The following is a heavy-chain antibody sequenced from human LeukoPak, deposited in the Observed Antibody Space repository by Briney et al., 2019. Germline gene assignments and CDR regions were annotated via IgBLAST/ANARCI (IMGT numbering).Heavy chain of an antibody. CDR1: GGSISSGSYY. CDR3: ARCLSPDIGQLDWFDL. J-gene: IGHJ5*02. CDR2: IFYSGST. Sequence: SETLSLTCTVSGGSISSGSYYWSWIRQPPGKGLEWIGSIFYSGSTYYNPSLRSRVTISVDTSKNQFSLKLSSVTAADTAVYYCARCLSPDIGQLDWFDLWGQGTLVTVSS. V-gene: IGHV4-39*01. D-gene: IGHD5-12*01.